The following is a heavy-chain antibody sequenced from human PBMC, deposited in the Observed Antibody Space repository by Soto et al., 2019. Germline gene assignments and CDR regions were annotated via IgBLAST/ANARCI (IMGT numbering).Heavy chain of an antibody. CDR3: ARLVYDSSGYRPG. D-gene: IGHD3-22*01. J-gene: IGHJ4*02. CDR1: GGSISSSSYY. Sequence: PSETLSLTCTVSGGSISSSSYYWGWIRQPPGKGLEWIGSIYYSGSTYYNQSLKRRDTISVDTSKNQYTLKLSSVTAADTAVYYCARLVYDSSGYRPGWGQGTLVTVS. V-gene: IGHV4-39*01. CDR2: IYYSGST.